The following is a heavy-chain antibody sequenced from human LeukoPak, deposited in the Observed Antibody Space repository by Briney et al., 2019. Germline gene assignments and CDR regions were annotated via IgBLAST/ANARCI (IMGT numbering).Heavy chain of an antibody. CDR2: IYYSGST. V-gene: IGHV4-59*01. D-gene: IGHD1-26*01. CDR1: GGSISSYY. Sequence: PSETLSLTCTVSGGSISSYYWSWIRQPPGKGLEWIGNIYYSGSTNYNPSLKSRVTILVDTSKNQFSLKLSSVTAADTAVYYCAREGDSGSYLYWGQGILVTVSS. CDR3: AREGDSGSYLY. J-gene: IGHJ4*02.